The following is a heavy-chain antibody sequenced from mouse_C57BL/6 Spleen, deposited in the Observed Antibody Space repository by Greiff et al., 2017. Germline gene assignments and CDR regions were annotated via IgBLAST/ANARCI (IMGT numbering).Heavy chain of an antibody. Sequence: QVQLQQSGAELARPGASVKLSCKASGYTFTSYGISWVKQRTGQGLEWIGEIYPRSGYTYYNEKFKGKATLTADKSSSTAYMELRSLTSEDSAVYFCAGDYLAGFAYWGQGTLVTVSA. CDR1: GYTFTSYG. D-gene: IGHD2-4*01. J-gene: IGHJ3*01. CDR2: IYPRSGYT. CDR3: AGDYLAGFAY. V-gene: IGHV1-81*01.